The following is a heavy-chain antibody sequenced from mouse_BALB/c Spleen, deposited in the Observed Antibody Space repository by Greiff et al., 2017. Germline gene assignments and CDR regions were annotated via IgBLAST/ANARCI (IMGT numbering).Heavy chain of an antibody. V-gene: IGHV5-9-3*01. Sequence: VQLKESGGGLVKPGGSLKLSCAASGFTFSSYAMSWVRQTPEKRLEWVATISSGGSYTYYPDSVKGRFTISRDNAKNTLYLQMSSLRSEDTAMYYCARQGSSTYYFDYWGQGTTLTVSS. CDR2: ISSGGSYT. J-gene: IGHJ2*01. CDR3: ARQGSSTYYFDY. D-gene: IGHD1-1*01. CDR1: GFTFSSYA.